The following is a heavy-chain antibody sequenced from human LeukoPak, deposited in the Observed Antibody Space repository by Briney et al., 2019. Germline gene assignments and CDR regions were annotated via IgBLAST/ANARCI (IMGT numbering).Heavy chain of an antibody. J-gene: IGHJ4*02. CDR3: ANRDYYGAGIYYRGEVNDNYFDY. Sequence: GRSLRLSCAASGFTFSSYGMHWVRQPPGQGLERVSVISYDGSNKYYADSVKGRFTISRDNSKNTLYLQMNSLRAEDTAVYYCANRDYYGAGIYYRGEVNDNYFDYWGEGTLVSVSS. CDR2: ISYDGSNK. V-gene: IGHV3-30*18. D-gene: IGHD3-10*01. CDR1: GFTFSSYG.